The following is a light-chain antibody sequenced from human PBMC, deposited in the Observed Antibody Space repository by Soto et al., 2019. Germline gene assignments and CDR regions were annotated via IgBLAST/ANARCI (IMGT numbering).Light chain of an antibody. CDR2: GAS. V-gene: IGKV3-20*01. Sequence: EILLTQSPCALSLSPGERATLSCRASQSVXSSYLAWYQQKPGQAPRLPXYGASSSASGSPDRLSGSGSGTDFTLTISRRDPDDCDVYYCQQYGSAPWTFGQGTKVDIK. CDR1: QSVXSSY. CDR3: QQYGSAPWT. J-gene: IGKJ1*01.